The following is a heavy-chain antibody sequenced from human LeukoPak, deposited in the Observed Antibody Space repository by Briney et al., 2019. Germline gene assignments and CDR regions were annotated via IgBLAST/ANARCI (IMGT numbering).Heavy chain of an antibody. V-gene: IGHV4-34*01. CDR2: INHSGST. CDR1: GGSFSGYY. J-gene: IGHJ4*02. Sequence: SETLSLTCAVYGGSFSGYYWSWIRQPPGKGLEWIGEINHSGSTNYNPSLKSRVTISVDTSKNQFSLKLSSVTAADTAVYYCAAGSYYYGSGSYFLWGQGTLVTVSS. D-gene: IGHD3-10*01. CDR3: AAGSYYYGSGSYFL.